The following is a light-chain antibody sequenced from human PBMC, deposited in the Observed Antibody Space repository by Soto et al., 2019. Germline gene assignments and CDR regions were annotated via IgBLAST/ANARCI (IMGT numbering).Light chain of an antibody. CDR3: QQYNTYPWT. Sequence: DIQMTQSPSTLSASVGDRVTITCRASQSINWLAWYQQKPGKAPKLLIYKASSLESGVPSRFSGSGSGTEFTLTISSLQPDDFATYYCQQYNTYPWTFGQGTKVEIK. CDR2: KAS. J-gene: IGKJ1*01. CDR1: QSINW. V-gene: IGKV1-5*03.